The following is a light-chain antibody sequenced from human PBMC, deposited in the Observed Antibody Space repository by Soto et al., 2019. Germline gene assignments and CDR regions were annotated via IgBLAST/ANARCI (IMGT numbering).Light chain of an antibody. V-gene: IGKV3-20*01. CDR3: QQHHTSWT. CDR2: GGS. J-gene: IGKJ1*01. CDR1: QRVSIRR. Sequence: IVLTQSPGTLSLSPGERATLSCRASQRVSIRRIAWYQQKPGQAPRLLIDGGSDRATGIPDRFSGSGSGTDFTLTISRLEPEDFAVYYCQQHHTSWTFGQGTKVEIK.